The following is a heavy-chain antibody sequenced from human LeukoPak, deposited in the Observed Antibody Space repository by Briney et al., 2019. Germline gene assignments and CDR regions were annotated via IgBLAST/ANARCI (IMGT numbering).Heavy chain of an antibody. CDR2: INPNTGDT. CDR3: VRSRRVGNGEYPDY. D-gene: IGHD3-10*01. V-gene: IGHV1-2*02. Sequence: GASVKVSCKASGYTFTGYYMHWVRKTPGQGLEWMGWINPNTGDTNYGRKFRGRVTMTRDTSINTAYMELRSLRSDDTAVYYCVRSRRVGNGEYPDYWGQGTLVTVSS. J-gene: IGHJ4*02. CDR1: GYTFTGYY.